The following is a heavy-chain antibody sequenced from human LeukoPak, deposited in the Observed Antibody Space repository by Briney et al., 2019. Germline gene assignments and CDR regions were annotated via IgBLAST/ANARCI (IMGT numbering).Heavy chain of an antibody. V-gene: IGHV1-2*02. J-gene: IGHJ3*02. D-gene: IGHD2-2*01. Sequence: ASVKVSCKASGYTFTGYYMHWVRQAPGQGLEWMGWINPNSGGTNYAQKFQGRVTMTRDTSISTAYMEPSRLRSDDTAVYYCARGFRVVPAALDAFDIWGQGTMVTVSS. CDR2: INPNSGGT. CDR1: GYTFTGYY. CDR3: ARGFRVVPAALDAFDI.